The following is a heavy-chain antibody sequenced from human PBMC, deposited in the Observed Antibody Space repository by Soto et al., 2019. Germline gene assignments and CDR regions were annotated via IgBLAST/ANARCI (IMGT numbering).Heavy chain of an antibody. D-gene: IGHD1-26*01. Sequence: GGSLRLSCAASGFPFKSYAMSWVRQAPGKGLEWVSGISGSGGSTDYADSVKGRFTISRDNSKNTLYLQMNSLRVEDTALYYCAKGQYSGVAGGLDYWGQGTLVTVSS. V-gene: IGHV3-23*01. CDR2: ISGSGGST. J-gene: IGHJ4*02. CDR1: GFPFKSYA. CDR3: AKGQYSGVAGGLDY.